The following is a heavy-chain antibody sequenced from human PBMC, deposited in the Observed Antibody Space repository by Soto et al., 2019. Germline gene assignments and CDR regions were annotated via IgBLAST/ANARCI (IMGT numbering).Heavy chain of an antibody. V-gene: IGHV4-59*01. CDR3: ARDHRRGYCSSTSCSDAFDI. D-gene: IGHD2-2*01. CDR1: GGSISSYY. CDR2: IYYSGST. J-gene: IGHJ3*02. Sequence: KTSETLSLTCTVSGGSISSYYWSWIRQPPGKGLEWIGYIYYSGSTNYNPSLKSRVTISVDTSKNQFSLKLSSVTAADTAVYYCARDHRRGYCSSTSCSDAFDIWGQGTMVTVSS.